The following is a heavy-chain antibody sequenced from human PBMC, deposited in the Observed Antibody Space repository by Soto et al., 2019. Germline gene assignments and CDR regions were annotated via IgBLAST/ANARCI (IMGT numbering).Heavy chain of an antibody. Sequence: QVQLQESGPGLVKPSQTLSLTCSVSGGSISGGYYWSWIRQYPGKGLEWIGYLFYTGRTYYNPSLTGRIASSVATSMIQFSRNLYTVTAADTAMNYCASPMRVGDLSLGYWGEGLLVTVSS. CDR1: GGSISGGYY. D-gene: IGHD3-16*02. V-gene: IGHV4-31*03. CDR2: LFYTGRT. J-gene: IGHJ4*02. CDR3: ASPMRVGDLSLGY.